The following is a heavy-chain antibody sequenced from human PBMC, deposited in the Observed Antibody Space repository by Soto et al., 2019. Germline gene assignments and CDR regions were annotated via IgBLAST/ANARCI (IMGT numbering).Heavy chain of an antibody. Sequence: PGGSLRLSCAASGFSYSSYAMHWVRQAPGKGLEWVAVISYDGSNKYYADSVKGRFTISRDNSKNTLYLQMNSLRAEDTAVYYCARDLNSAAAAGTTPLYYYSYGMDVWGQGTTVTVSS. V-gene: IGHV3-30-3*01. CDR1: GFSYSSYA. CDR3: ARDLNSAAAAGTTPLYYYSYGMDV. CDR2: ISYDGSNK. D-gene: IGHD6-13*01. J-gene: IGHJ6*02.